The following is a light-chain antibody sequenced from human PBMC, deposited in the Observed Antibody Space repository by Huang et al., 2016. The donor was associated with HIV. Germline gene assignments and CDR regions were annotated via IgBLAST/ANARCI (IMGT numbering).Light chain of an antibody. Sequence: EIVLTQSPGTLSLSPGERATLSCRASQSVTSNYLACYLQKPGQAPTLLIYGASSRANDIPDRFSGSGSGTDFTLTISRLEPEDFAVYYCHQYGSPPFTFGPGTKVDIK. CDR2: GAS. CDR1: QSVTSNY. V-gene: IGKV3-20*01. J-gene: IGKJ3*01. CDR3: HQYGSPPFT.